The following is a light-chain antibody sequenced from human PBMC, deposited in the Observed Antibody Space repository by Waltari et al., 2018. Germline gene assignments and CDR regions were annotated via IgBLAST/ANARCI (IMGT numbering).Light chain of an antibody. CDR1: DSDIGSYYY. Sequence: QSALTQPASVSGSPGQSITISCTGPDSDIGSYYYFYWYQQHPGKAPKRLLYDVSDRPSGISDHFSGSKSGNTASLTISGLQAEDAADYYCSSYTRSTTVIFGGGTKLTVL. V-gene: IGLV2-14*03. J-gene: IGLJ2*01. CDR3: SSYTRSTTVI. CDR2: DVS.